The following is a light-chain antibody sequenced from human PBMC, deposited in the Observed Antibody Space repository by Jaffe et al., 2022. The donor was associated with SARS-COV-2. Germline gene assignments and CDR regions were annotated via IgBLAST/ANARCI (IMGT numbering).Light chain of an antibody. CDR3: QQYNTWPRT. CDR1: QSVSSN. CDR2: DAS. V-gene: IGKV3-15*01. J-gene: IGKJ1*01. Sequence: EILMTQSPATLSVSPGGGATLSCRASQSVSSNLVWYQQKPGQAPRLLIYDASTRATGIPARFSGSGSGTEFTLTISSLQSEDFAVYYCQQYNTWPRTFGQGTKVEIK.